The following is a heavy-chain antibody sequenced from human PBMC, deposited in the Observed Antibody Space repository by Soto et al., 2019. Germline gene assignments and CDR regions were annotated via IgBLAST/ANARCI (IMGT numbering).Heavy chain of an antibody. CDR3: AKGYCSGPSCYLGYGMDV. Sequence: QVQLVQSGGGVVQPGRSLRLSCVASGFSFRNYGMHWVRQAPGKGLEWVAVISYEEINNKNYADSVKGRFTISRDNSENTLYLQMDSLRAEDTAVYYCAKGYCSGPSCYLGYGMDVWGQGTTVTVSS. CDR2: ISYEEINNK. V-gene: IGHV3-30*18. D-gene: IGHD2-2*01. J-gene: IGHJ6*02. CDR1: GFSFRNYG.